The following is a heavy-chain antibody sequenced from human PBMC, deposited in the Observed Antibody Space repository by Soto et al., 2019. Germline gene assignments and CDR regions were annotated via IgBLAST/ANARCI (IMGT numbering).Heavy chain of an antibody. D-gene: IGHD5-12*01. CDR2: IYYSGST. CDR3: VRDREYGSGYVFQH. J-gene: IGHJ1*01. CDR1: GGSISSYY. V-gene: IGHV4-59*01. Sequence: PSETLSLTCTVSGGSISSYYWSWIRQPPGKGLEWIGYIYYSGSTNYNPSLKSRVTISVDTSKNQFSLKLSSVTAADTAVYYCVRDREYGSGYVFQHWGQGTLVTVSS.